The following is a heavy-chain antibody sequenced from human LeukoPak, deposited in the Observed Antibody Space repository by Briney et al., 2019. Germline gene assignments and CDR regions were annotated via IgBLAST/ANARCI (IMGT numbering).Heavy chain of an antibody. Sequence: GGSLRLSCAASGFTVSSNYMSWVRQAPGKGLEWVSVIYSGGSTYYADSVKGRFTISRDNSKNTLYLQMNSLRAEDTAVYYCAKGRRRIAAADYYFDYWGQGTLVTVSS. CDR3: AKGRRRIAAADYYFDY. CDR2: IYSGGST. J-gene: IGHJ4*02. D-gene: IGHD6-13*01. V-gene: IGHV3-66*01. CDR1: GFTVSSNY.